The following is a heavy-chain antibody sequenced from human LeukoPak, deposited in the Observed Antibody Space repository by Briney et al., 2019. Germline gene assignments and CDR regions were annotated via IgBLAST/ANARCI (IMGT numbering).Heavy chain of an antibody. D-gene: IGHD6-19*01. V-gene: IGHV4-59*01. J-gene: IGHJ4*02. Sequence: SETLSLTCTVSGGSISTDSWSWIWQPPGKGLEWIGSRYEGGRDLYNPSLRGRVTMSIDTSKNQFSLKLTSVTAADTATYYCARETSLAGFASGLGFNYWGQGILVTVSS. CDR2: RYEGGRD. CDR3: ARETSLAGFASGLGFNY. CDR1: GGSISTDS.